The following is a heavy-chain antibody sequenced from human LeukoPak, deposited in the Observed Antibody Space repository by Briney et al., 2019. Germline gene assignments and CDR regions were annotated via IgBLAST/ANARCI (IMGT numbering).Heavy chain of an antibody. V-gene: IGHV3-30-3*01. CDR3: ARGVGASYYYGMDV. CDR2: ISYDGSNE. Sequence: PGGSLRLSCAASGFAFNSYTMHWVRQAPGKGLEWVALISYDGSNEYYADSVKGRFTISRDNSKNTVHVQMDSLRVEDTALYYCARGVGASYYYGMDVWGQGTTVTVSS. J-gene: IGHJ6*02. CDR1: GFAFNSYT. D-gene: IGHD1-26*01.